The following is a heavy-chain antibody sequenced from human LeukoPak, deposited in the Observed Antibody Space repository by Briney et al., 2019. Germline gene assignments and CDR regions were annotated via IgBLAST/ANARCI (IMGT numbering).Heavy chain of an antibody. CDR3: ARGGGWDTIFRVVQYMDV. Sequence: GGSLRLSCAASGFTFSGYWMHWVRQVPEKGLVLVSRIDNGGSGTTYADSVKGRFTVSRDNAKNTLYQQMNSLRAEDTAIYYCARGGGWDTIFRVVQYMDVWGKGTTVTVSS. CDR1: GFTFSGYW. V-gene: IGHV3-74*01. CDR2: IDNGGSGT. J-gene: IGHJ6*03. D-gene: IGHD3-3*01.